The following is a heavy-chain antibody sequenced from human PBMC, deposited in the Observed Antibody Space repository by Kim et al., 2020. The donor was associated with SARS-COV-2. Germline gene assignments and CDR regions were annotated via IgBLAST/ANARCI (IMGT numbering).Heavy chain of an antibody. D-gene: IGHD2-21*02. Sequence: GESLKISCKGSGYSFTSYWIGWVRQMPGKGLEWMGIIYPGDSDTRYSPSFQGQVTISADKSISTAYLQWSSLKASDTAMYYCASNVVVTATSGWYFFDLWGRGTLVTVSS. CDR3: ASNVVVTATSGWYFFDL. CDR1: GYSFTSYW. V-gene: IGHV5-51*01. J-gene: IGHJ2*01. CDR2: IYPGDSDT.